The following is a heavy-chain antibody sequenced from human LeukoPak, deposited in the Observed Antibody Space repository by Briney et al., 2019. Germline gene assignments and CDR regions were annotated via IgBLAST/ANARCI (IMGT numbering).Heavy chain of an antibody. CDR2: INPSGGST. CDR3: ARHSHMDV. V-gene: IGHV1-46*01. Sequence: ASVKVSCKASGYTFTSYSMHWVRQAPGQGLEWMGIINPSGGSTSYAQKFQGRVTMTRDTSTSTVYLEQSSLRSGDTAVYYCARHSHMDVWGTGTTVTVSS. J-gene: IGHJ6*04. D-gene: IGHD2-15*01. CDR1: GYTFTSYS.